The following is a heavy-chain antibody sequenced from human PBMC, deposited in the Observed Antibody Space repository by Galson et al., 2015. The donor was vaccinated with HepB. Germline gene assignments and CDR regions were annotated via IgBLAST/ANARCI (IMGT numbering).Heavy chain of an antibody. Sequence: SLRLSCAASGFTFSSYGMHWVRQAPGKGLEWVAVISYDGNNKYYADSVKGRFTISRDNSKNTLYMQMNSLRTEDTAVYYCAKDLAGDCFGGSCHYFDYWGQGTLVTVSS. D-gene: IGHD2-15*01. CDR1: GFTFSSYG. CDR2: ISYDGNNK. CDR3: AKDLAGDCFGGSCHYFDY. V-gene: IGHV3-30*18. J-gene: IGHJ4*02.